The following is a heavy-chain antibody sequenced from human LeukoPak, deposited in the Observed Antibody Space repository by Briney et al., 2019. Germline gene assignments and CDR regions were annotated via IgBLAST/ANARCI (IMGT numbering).Heavy chain of an antibody. CDR3: AKAQVGAILHAFDI. CDR1: GFTFSSCA. CDR2: ITGSGGST. Sequence: QAGGSLRLSCAASGFTFSSCAMNWVRQAPGKGLEWVSAITGSGGSTYYADSVKGRFTISRDNSKNTLCLQMNSLRAEDTAVYYCAKAQVGAILHAFDIWGQGTMVTVSS. J-gene: IGHJ3*02. D-gene: IGHD1-26*01. V-gene: IGHV3-23*01.